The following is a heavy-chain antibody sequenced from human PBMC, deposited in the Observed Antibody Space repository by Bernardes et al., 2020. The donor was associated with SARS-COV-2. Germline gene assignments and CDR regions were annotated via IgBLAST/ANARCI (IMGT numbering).Heavy chain of an antibody. CDR1: GGSISSDY. J-gene: IGHJ3*02. D-gene: IGHD3-22*01. CDR3: ARRQQYYYDSSGYSDVFDI. CDR2: IYSTGTT. V-gene: IGHV4-4*07. Sequence: SETLSLTCTVSGGSISSDYWSWIRQPAGKGLEWIGRIYSTGTTNYNPSLKSRVTISADTSKNQFSLKLTSVTAADTAVYYCARRQQYYYDSSGYSDVFDIWGQGKMVTVSS.